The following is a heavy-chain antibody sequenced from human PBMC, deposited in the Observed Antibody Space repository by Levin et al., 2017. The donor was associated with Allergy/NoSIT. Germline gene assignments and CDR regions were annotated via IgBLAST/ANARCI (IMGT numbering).Heavy chain of an antibody. Sequence: SETLSLTCAVYGGSFSGYYWSWIRQPPGKGLEWIGEINHSGSTNYNPSLKSRVTISVDTSKNQFSLKLNSVTAADTAVYYCARSVAGTDQWGQGTLVTVSS. CDR3: ARSVAGTDQ. J-gene: IGHJ4*02. V-gene: IGHV4-34*01. D-gene: IGHD6-19*01. CDR2: INHSGST. CDR1: GGSFSGYY.